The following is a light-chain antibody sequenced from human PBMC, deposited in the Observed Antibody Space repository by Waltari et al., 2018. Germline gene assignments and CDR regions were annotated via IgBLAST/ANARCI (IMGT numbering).Light chain of an antibody. Sequence: QSVLTQPPSVSGAPGQRVTISCTGSSSNTGAGYDVHWYQQLPGTAPKLVIYGNTNRPSGVPDRFAGSKSATSASLAITGLQAEDEADYYCQSYDRLSGSVFGGGTKLTVL. V-gene: IGLV1-40*01. CDR1: SSNTGAGYD. CDR3: QSYDRLSGSV. J-gene: IGLJ2*01. CDR2: GNT.